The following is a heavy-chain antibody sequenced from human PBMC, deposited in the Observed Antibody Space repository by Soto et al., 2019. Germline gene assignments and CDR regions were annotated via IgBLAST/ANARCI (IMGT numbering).Heavy chain of an antibody. V-gene: IGHV1-3*01. CDR1: GYTFTSYA. CDR2: INAGNGNT. CDR3: ARTYKGPYGDLYY. D-gene: IGHD4-17*01. Sequence: QVQLVQSGAEVKKPGASVKVSCKASGYTFTSYAMHWVRQAPGQRLEWMGWINAGNGNTKYSQKFQGRVTITRDTPASTADMELTSLRSEDTAEYYCARTYKGPYGDLYYLGQGTLVTVSS. J-gene: IGHJ4*02.